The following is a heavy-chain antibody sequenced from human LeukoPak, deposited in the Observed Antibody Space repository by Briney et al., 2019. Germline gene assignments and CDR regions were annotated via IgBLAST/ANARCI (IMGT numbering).Heavy chain of an antibody. D-gene: IGHD6-13*01. CDR2: ISGSGANT. V-gene: IGHV3-23*01. CDR3: AKYPASGGYFDY. CDR1: GFTFSTYF. Sequence: GGSLRLSCAASGFTFSTYFMSWVRLAPGKGLEWVSGISGSGANTYYADSVKGRFTISRDNSKNTLYLQMNSLRAEDTAVFYCAKYPASGGYFDYWGQGTPVTVSS. J-gene: IGHJ4*02.